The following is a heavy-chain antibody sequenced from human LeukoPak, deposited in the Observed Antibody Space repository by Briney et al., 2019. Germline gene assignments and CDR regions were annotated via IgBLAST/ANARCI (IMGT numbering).Heavy chain of an antibody. J-gene: IGHJ4*02. Sequence: PSETLSLTCIVSGGSISGYYWSWIRQPPGKGLEWIGYIHHTGNANYNPSLKSRVTMSVDPSKNQFSLKLISVTAADTAVYYCARAHAGYDSIDYWGQGTLVTVSS. CDR3: ARAHAGYDSIDY. D-gene: IGHD5-12*01. CDR1: GGSISGYY. V-gene: IGHV4-59*01. CDR2: IHHTGNA.